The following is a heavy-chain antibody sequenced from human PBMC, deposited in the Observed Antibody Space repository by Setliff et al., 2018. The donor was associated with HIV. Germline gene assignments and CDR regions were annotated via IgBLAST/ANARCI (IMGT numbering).Heavy chain of an antibody. CDR1: TYW. Sequence: TYWMSWVRQAPGKGLEWVAFIRYDGSNKYYADSVKGRFTISRDNSKNTLYLQMNSLRAEDTAVYYCAVPPYSSSWYSLAFDIWGQGTMVTVSS. V-gene: IGHV3-30*02. CDR2: IRYDGSNK. D-gene: IGHD6-13*01. J-gene: IGHJ3*02. CDR3: AVPPYSSSWYSLAFDI.